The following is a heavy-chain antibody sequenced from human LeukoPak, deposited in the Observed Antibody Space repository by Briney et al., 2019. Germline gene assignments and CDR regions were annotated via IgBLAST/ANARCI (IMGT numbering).Heavy chain of an antibody. J-gene: IGHJ4*02. D-gene: IGHD1-26*01. CDR3: ARGLGGSYSASYFDY. CDR1: GYTFTSYY. CDR2: INPSGGNT. V-gene: IGHV1-46*01. Sequence: WASVKVSCKASGYTFTSYYMHWVRQAPGQGLEWMGIINPSGGNTNYAQKFQGRVTMTRDTSTSTVYMELSSLRSEDTAVYYCARGLGGSYSASYFDYWGQGTLVTVSS.